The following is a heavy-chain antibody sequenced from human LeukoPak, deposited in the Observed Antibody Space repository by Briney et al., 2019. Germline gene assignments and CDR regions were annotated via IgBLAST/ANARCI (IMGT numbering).Heavy chain of an antibody. CDR2: IRPDGSDQ. D-gene: IGHD4-11*01. Sequence: GGSLRLSCAASGFAFSSHGMSWVRQAPGKGLEWVTFIRPDGSDQYYTDAVKGRFTISRDNSKNTVYVQMNSPRTEDTAVYYCTKDSLYMDVWGKGTTVIVSS. J-gene: IGHJ6*03. V-gene: IGHV3-30*02. CDR3: TKDSLYMDV. CDR1: GFAFSSHG.